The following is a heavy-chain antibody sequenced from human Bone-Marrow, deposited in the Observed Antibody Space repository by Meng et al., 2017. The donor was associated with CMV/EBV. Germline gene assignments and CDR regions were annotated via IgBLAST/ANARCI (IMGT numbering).Heavy chain of an antibody. Sequence: SVKVSCKASGDTFSKYVTSWVRQAPGQGLEWMGGIIPMRATTNYAQRFQGRVTITADKSTGTVYMELSSLRSEDTAVYYCARGVVVVPAAIGWFDPWGQGTLVTVSS. CDR1: GDTFSKYV. CDR2: IIPMRATT. V-gene: IGHV1-69*10. D-gene: IGHD2-2*01. J-gene: IGHJ5*02. CDR3: ARGVVVVPAAIGWFDP.